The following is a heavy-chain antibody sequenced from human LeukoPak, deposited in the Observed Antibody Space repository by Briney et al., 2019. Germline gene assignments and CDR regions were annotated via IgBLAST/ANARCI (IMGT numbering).Heavy chain of an antibody. D-gene: IGHD2-15*01. V-gene: IGHV4-59*08. CDR1: GGSISNYY. J-gene: IGHJ3*02. CDR3: ARQREYCSGVSCYSDVFDI. Sequence: KASEPLSLPCTVSGGSISNYYWSWIRQPPGKGLECIGYIYYSGSTNYNPSLKSRVTISVDTSKNQFSLRLSSVTAADTAVYYCARQREYCSGVSCYSDVFDIWGQGTMVTVSS. CDR2: IYYSGST.